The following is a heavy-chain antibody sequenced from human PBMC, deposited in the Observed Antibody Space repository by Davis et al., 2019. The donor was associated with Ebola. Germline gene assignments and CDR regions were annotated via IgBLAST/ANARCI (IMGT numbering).Heavy chain of an antibody. CDR3: AKSIYGDYSGYYYYGMDV. CDR2: ISYDGSNK. CDR1: GFTFSSYA. V-gene: IGHV3-30-3*02. J-gene: IGHJ6*02. D-gene: IGHD4-17*01. Sequence: GESLKISCAASGFTFSSYAMHWVRQAPGKGLEWVAVISYDGSNKYYADSVKGRFTISRDNSKNTLYLQMNSLRAEDTAVYYCAKSIYGDYSGYYYYGMDVWGQGTTVTVSS.